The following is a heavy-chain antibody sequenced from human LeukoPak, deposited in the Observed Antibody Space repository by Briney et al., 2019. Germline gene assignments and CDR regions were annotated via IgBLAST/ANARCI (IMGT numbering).Heavy chain of an antibody. Sequence: PGGSLRLSCAAPGFTFSSYAMSWVRQAPGKGLEWVSTISGSGNSTYYADSVKGRFTISRDNSKNTLYLQMNSLRAEDTAIYYCAILYSSSPLDYWDQGTLVTVSS. D-gene: IGHD6-6*01. CDR1: GFTFSSYA. J-gene: IGHJ4*02. V-gene: IGHV3-23*01. CDR3: AILYSSSPLDY. CDR2: ISGSGNST.